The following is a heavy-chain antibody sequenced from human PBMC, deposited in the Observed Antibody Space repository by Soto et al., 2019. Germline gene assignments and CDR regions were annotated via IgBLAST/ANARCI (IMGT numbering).Heavy chain of an antibody. CDR1: GYIFVNYG. CDR2: ISPYTGNT. J-gene: IGHJ6*02. D-gene: IGHD3-16*01. V-gene: IGHV1-18*01. CDR3: VMVDNYVTPTPQDV. Sequence: QVQLVQSGDEVKKPGASVKVSCKASGYIFVNYGIAWVRQAPGQGLEWTGWISPYTGNTHSATKVQGRLTMTTDTSTSTAYMELGSLTSDDTAVYYCVMVDNYVTPTPQDVWGQGTTVTVSS.